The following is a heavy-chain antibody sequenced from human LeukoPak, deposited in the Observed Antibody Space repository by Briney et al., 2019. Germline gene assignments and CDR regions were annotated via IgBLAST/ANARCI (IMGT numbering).Heavy chain of an antibody. V-gene: IGHV4-61*02. Sequence: SETLSLTCAVSGGSISSGGYSWSWIRQPPGKGLEWIGRIYTSGSTNYNPSLKSRVTISVDTSKNQFSLKLSSVTAADTAVYYCAREITMIVVDYWGQGTLVTVSS. CDR2: IYTSGST. CDR1: GGSISSGGYS. CDR3: AREITMIVVDY. J-gene: IGHJ4*02. D-gene: IGHD3-22*01.